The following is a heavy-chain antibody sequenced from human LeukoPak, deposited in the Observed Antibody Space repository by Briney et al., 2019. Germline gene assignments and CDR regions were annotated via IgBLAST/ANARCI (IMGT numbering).Heavy chain of an antibody. D-gene: IGHD3-10*01. CDR2: IHSGGST. CDR3: ASGSMGYYGSGSSPLYYFDY. CDR1: GFTFSSYA. J-gene: IGHJ4*02. V-gene: IGHV3-53*01. Sequence: PGGSLRLSCAASGFTFSSYAMHWVRQAPGKGLEWVAVIHSGGSTYYADSVKGRFTISRDNSKNTLYLQMNSLRAEDTAVYYCASGSMGYYGSGSSPLYYFDYWGQGTLVTVSS.